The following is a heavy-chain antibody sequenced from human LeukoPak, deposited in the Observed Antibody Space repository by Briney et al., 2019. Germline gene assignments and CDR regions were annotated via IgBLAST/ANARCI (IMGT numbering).Heavy chain of an antibody. CDR2: IYTSGST. J-gene: IGHJ6*03. CDR3: ARVEHFGHYYYYMDV. CDR1: GGSISSYY. Sequence: SETPSLTCTVSGGSISSYYWSWIRQPAGKGLEWIGRIYTSGSTNYNPSLKSRVTMSVDTSKNQFSLKLSSVTAADTAVYYCARVEHFGHYYYYMDVWGKGTTVTVSS. V-gene: IGHV4-4*07. D-gene: IGHD1/OR15-1a*01.